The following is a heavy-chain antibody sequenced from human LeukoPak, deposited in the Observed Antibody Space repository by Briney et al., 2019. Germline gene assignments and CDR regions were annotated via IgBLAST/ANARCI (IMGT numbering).Heavy chain of an antibody. CDR3: ARDLVLGSGSYGH. V-gene: IGHV3-74*01. Sequence: GGSLRLSCAASGFSFSNYWMHWVRQAPGKGLVWVSRIDEHGSATFYADSVKGRFTTSRDIAKNTLYLQMNSLRAEDTAVYFCARDLVLGSGSYGHWGQGTLVTVSA. CDR2: IDEHGSAT. D-gene: IGHD3-10*01. J-gene: IGHJ4*02. CDR1: GFSFSNYW.